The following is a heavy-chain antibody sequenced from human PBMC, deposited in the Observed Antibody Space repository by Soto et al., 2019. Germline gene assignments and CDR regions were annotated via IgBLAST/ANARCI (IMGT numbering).Heavy chain of an antibody. J-gene: IGHJ4*02. D-gene: IGHD3-16*02. CDR1: GFTFSTYG. CDR2: ISYDGSNK. V-gene: IGHV3-30*03. CDR3: ATGLSYIVIDY. Sequence: QVQLVESGGGVVQPGRSLRLSCAASGFTFSTYGMHWVRQAPGKGLEWVAVISYDGSNKYYADSVKGRFTISRDNSKNTLDLQMSSLRAEDTAVYYCATGLSYIVIDYWGQGTLVTVSS.